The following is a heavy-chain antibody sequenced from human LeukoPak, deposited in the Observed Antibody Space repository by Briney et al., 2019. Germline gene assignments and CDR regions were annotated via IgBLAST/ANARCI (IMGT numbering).Heavy chain of an antibody. CDR1: GYTFRSHD. J-gene: IGHJ5*02. D-gene: IGHD1-1*01. CDR3: ARESERNDGWFDP. Sequence: ASVLVSCKASGYTFRSHDINWVRQATGQGLEWMGWVSPKTGRTGYARKFQGRVYMTTNASLSTAYMELSSLRSDDTAVYFCARESERNDGWFDPWGQGTLVTVSS. V-gene: IGHV1-8*01. CDR2: VSPKTGRT.